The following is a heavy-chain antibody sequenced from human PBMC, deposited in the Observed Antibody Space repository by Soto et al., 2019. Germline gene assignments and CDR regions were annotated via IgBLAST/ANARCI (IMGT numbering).Heavy chain of an antibody. J-gene: IGHJ4*02. CDR2: IWYDGSNK. V-gene: IGHV3-33*01. CDR3: ARPETWKSSPPVD. D-gene: IGHD1-1*01. Sequence: AGGSLRLSCAASGFTFSSYGMHWVRQAPGKGLEWVAVIWYDGSNKYYADSVKGRFTISRDNSKNTLYLQMNSLRAEDTAVYYCARPETWKSSPPVDWGQGTLVTVSS. CDR1: GFTFSSYG.